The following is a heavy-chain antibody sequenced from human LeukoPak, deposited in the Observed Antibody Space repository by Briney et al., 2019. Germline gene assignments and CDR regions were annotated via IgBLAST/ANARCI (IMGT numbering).Heavy chain of an antibody. V-gene: IGHV1-18*01. D-gene: IGHD6-13*01. Sequence: ASVKVSCKASGYTFTSYGISWVRQAPGQGLEWMGWISAYNGNTNYAQKLQGRVTMTTDTSTSTAYMELRSLRSDDTAVYYCARTENSSSWYWYYYYYMDVWGKGTTVTVSS. CDR3: ARTENSSSWYWYYYYYMDV. J-gene: IGHJ6*03. CDR2: ISAYNGNT. CDR1: GYTFTSYG.